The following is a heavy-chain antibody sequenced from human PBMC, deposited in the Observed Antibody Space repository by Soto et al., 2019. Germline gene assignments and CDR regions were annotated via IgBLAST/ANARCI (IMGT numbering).Heavy chain of an antibody. D-gene: IGHD5-12*01. CDR1: GFTFSSYG. CDR3: AKADGYNYGYYYYGMDV. J-gene: IGHJ6*02. CDR2: ISYDGSNK. V-gene: IGHV3-30*18. Sequence: GGSLRLSCAASGFTFSSYGMHWVRQAPGKGLEWVAVISYDGSNKYYADSVKGRFTISRDNSKNTLYLQMNSLRAEDTAVYYCAKADGYNYGYYYYGMDVWGQGTTVTVSS.